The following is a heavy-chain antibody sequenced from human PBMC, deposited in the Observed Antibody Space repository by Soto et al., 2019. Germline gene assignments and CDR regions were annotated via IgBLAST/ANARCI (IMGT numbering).Heavy chain of an antibody. V-gene: IGHV1-18*01. CDR3: ARSPITMVRGVSPLN. Sequence: QVQLVQSGAEVKKPGASVKVSCKASGYTFTSYGISWVRQAPGQGLEWMGWISAYNGNTNYAQKLQGRVTMTTDTSXXTAYMELRSLRSDDTAVYYCARSPITMVRGVSPLNWGQGTLVTVSS. J-gene: IGHJ4*02. CDR1: GYTFTSYG. D-gene: IGHD3-10*01. CDR2: ISAYNGNT.